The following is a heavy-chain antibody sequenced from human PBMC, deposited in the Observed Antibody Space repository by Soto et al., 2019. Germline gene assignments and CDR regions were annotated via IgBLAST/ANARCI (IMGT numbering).Heavy chain of an antibody. CDR2: IYYSGST. J-gene: IGHJ4*02. V-gene: IGHV4-59*01. Sequence: SETLSLTCTVSGGSISSYYWSWIRQPPGKGLEWIGYIYYSGSTNYNPSFKSRVTISVDTSKNQFSLKLSSVTPADTAVYYCARAAVDTAMVYFDWWGQGTLVTVSS. CDR1: GGSISSYY. CDR3: ARAAVDTAMVYFDW. D-gene: IGHD5-18*01.